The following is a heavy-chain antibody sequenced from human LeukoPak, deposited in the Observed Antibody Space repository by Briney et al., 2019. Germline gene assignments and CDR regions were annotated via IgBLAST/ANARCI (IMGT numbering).Heavy chain of an antibody. D-gene: IGHD6-13*01. CDR3: ARGQIAAAGTRRGTDY. J-gene: IGHJ4*02. V-gene: IGHV4-34*01. CDR2: INHSGST. CDR1: GGSISSGGYY. Sequence: SETLSLTCAVSGGSISSGGYYWSWIRQPPGKGLEWIGEINHSGSTNYNPSLKSRVTISVDTSKNQFSLKLSSVTAADTAVYYCARGQIAAAGTRRGTDYWGQGTLVTVSS.